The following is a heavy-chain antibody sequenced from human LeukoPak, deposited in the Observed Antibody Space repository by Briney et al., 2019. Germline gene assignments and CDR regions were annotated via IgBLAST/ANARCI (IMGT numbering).Heavy chain of an antibody. D-gene: IGHD6-6*01. J-gene: IGHJ4*02. CDR2: IWYDGSNK. CDR3: AKVPKTEYSSSLYYFDY. V-gene: IGHV3-33*06. Sequence: PGGSLRLSCAASGFTFSSYGMHWVRQAPGKGLEWVAVIWYDGSNKYYADSVKGRFTISRDNSKNTLYLQMNSLRAEDTAVYYCAKVPKTEYSSSLYYFDYWGQGTLVTVSS. CDR1: GFTFSSYG.